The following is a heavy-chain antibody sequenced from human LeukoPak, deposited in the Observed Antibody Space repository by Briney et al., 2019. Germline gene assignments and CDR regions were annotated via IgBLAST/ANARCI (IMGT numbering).Heavy chain of an antibody. V-gene: IGHV3-7*01. CDR1: GFTFSSYW. J-gene: IGHJ3*02. CDR2: IKQDGSEK. D-gene: IGHD3-10*01. CDR3: ARALGGRYGSGRTIDAFDI. Sequence: PGGSLRLSCAASGFTFSSYWMSWVRQAPGKGLEWVANIKQDGSEKYYVDSVKGRFTISRDNSKNTLYLQMNSLRAEDTAVYYCARALGGRYGSGRTIDAFDIWGQGTMVTVSS.